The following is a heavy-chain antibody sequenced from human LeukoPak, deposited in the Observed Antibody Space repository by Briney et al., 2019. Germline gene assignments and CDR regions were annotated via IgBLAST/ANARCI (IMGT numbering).Heavy chain of an antibody. D-gene: IGHD6-13*01. CDR2: ISVYNGNT. CDR1: DYTFTNYG. CDR3: ARDRGIAAAGTYYYYGMDV. Sequence: ASVKVSCKASDYTFTNYGINWVRQAPGQGLEWMGWISVYNGNTNYAQKLQGRVTMTTDTSTSTAYMELRSLRSDDTAVYYCARDRGIAAAGTYYYYGMDVWGQGTTVTVSS. V-gene: IGHV1-18*01. J-gene: IGHJ6*02.